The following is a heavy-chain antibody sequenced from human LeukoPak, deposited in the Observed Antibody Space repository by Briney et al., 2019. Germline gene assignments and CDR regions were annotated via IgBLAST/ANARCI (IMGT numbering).Heavy chain of an antibody. D-gene: IGHD3-3*01. CDR3: ARVLGWSGYYNDHYYYMDV. J-gene: IGHJ6*03. CDR2: INYTGST. CDR1: GDSFNTFY. V-gene: IGHV4-34*01. Sequence: SETLSLTCAVSGDSFNTFYWGWIRQPPGKGLEWIGQINYTGSTDYNPSLKSRVTISIDTSNIQFSLKLRSVTAADTAVYYCARVLGWSGYYNDHYYYMDVSDKGTTVTVSS.